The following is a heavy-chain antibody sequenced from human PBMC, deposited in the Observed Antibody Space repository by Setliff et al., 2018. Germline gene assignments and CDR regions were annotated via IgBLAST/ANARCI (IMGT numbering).Heavy chain of an antibody. D-gene: IGHD6-19*01. V-gene: IGHV4-61*09. CDR3: ARAISGWYSAHYYYMDV. CDR1: GGSISSGSDY. Sequence: SETLSLTCSVSGGSISSGSDYWTWIRQPAGKGLEWIGHIYTSGSTNYNPSLKSRVTISVDTSKDQFSLKLRSGTAADTAVYYCARAISGWYSAHYYYMDVWGKGTTVTVSS. CDR2: IYTSGST. J-gene: IGHJ6*03.